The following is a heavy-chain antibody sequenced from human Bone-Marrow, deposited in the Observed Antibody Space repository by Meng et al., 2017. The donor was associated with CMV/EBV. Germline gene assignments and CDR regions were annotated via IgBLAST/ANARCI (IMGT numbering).Heavy chain of an antibody. J-gene: IGHJ4*02. Sequence: GESLKISCAASGFTFSSYAMHWVRQAPGKGLEWVAVISYDGSNKYYADSVKGRFTISRDNSKNTLYLQMNSLRAEDTAVYYCARAPDFWSGYLDYWGQGTLVTVSS. CDR1: GFTFSSYA. CDR2: ISYDGSNK. V-gene: IGHV3-30*04. CDR3: ARAPDFWSGYLDY. D-gene: IGHD3-3*01.